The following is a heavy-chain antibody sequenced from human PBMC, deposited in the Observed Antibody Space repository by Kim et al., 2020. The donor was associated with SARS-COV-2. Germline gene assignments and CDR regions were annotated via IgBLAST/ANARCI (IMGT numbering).Heavy chain of an antibody. CDR2: IYHSGST. D-gene: IGHD6-13*01. CDR1: GASISSSNW. J-gene: IGHJ5*02. CDR3: ARGAAAAGTKVDP. Sequence: SETLSLTCAVSGASISSSNWWSWVRQPPGKGLEWIGEIYHSGSTNYNPSLKSRVTISVDKSKNQFSLKLSSVTAADTAVYYCARGAAAAGTKVDPWGQGTLVTVSS. V-gene: IGHV4-4*02.